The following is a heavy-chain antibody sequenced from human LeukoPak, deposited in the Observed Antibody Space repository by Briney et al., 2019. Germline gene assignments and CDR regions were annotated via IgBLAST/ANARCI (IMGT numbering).Heavy chain of an antibody. V-gene: IGHV4-39*07. CDR2: FYYSGST. J-gene: IGHJ4*02. CDR3: ASNLVGPLWFGELLYHATYFDY. Sequence: SETLSLTCTVSGGSISSSSYYWGWIRQPPGKGLEWIGSFYYSGSTYYNPSLKSRVTISVDTSKNQFSLKLSSVTAADTAVYYCASNLVGPLWFGELLYHATYFDYWGQGTLVTVSS. D-gene: IGHD3-10*01. CDR1: GGSISSSSYY.